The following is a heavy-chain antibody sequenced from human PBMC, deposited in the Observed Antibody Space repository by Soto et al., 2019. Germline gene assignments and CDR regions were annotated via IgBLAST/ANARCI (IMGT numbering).Heavy chain of an antibody. J-gene: IGHJ6*02. CDR3: ARGGSSLRYYYYYGMDF. CDR2: INAGNGDT. Sequence: GASVKVSCKASGYTFTSYAMHWVRQAPGQRLEWMGWINAGNGDTKYSQKFQGRVTITRDTSASTAYMELSSLRSEDTAVYYCARGGSSLRYYYYYGMDFWCQGTTVTVSS. CDR1: GYTFTSYA. V-gene: IGHV1-3*01. D-gene: IGHD6-6*01.